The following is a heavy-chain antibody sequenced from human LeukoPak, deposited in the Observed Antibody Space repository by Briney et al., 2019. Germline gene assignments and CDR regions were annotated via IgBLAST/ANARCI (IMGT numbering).Heavy chain of an antibody. V-gene: IGHV4-30-2*01. CDR2: IYHSGST. D-gene: IGHD5-24*01. J-gene: IGHJ3*02. Sequence: SQTLSLTCTVSGGSISSGGYYWSWIRQPPGKGLEWIGYIYHSGSTYYNPSLKSRVTISVDTSKNQFSLKLSSVTAADTAVYYCARGVRPRRDGYNFAFDIWGQGTMVTVSS. CDR1: GGSISSGGYY. CDR3: ARGVRPRRDGYNFAFDI.